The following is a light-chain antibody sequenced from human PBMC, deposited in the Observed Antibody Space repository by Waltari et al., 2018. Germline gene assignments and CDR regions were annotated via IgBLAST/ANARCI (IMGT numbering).Light chain of an antibody. CDR3: CSYAGSSIL. CDR1: SSDVGGYNY. Sequence: QSALTQPASVSGSPGQSLTISCTGTSSDVGGYNYVSWYQQHPGKAPKLLIYDVSKRPSGVSNRFSGSKSGNTASLTISGLQAEDEADYYCCSYAGSSILFGGGTKLTVL. CDR2: DVS. V-gene: IGLV2-23*02. J-gene: IGLJ2*01.